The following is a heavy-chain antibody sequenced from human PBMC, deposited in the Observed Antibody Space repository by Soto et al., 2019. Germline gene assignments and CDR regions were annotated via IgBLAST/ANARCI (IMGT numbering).Heavy chain of an antibody. D-gene: IGHD3-3*01. CDR3: ARYYDFWSGYYFADY. CDR2: ISSSSSTYI. J-gene: IGHJ4*02. Sequence: GESLKISCAASGFNFSSYGMNWVRQAPGKGLEWVSFISSSSSTYIYYADSLKGRFTISRDNAKNSLYLQMDSLRAEDTALYYCARYYDFWSGYYFADYWGQGTLVTVSS. CDR1: GFNFSSYG. V-gene: IGHV3-21*03.